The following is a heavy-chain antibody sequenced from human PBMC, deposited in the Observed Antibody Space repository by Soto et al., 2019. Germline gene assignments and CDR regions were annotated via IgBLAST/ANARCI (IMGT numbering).Heavy chain of an antibody. Sequence: QMQLKESGGGLVKPGGSLRLSCVASGSTFSTDYMTWVRQAPGKGLEWLSYTNSDTKFTNYADSVKGRFTISRDNAKNSLYLQMNSLRAEDTAVYYCARDLGYYDSSGYFDYWGQGTLVTVSS. V-gene: IGHV3-11*05. D-gene: IGHD3-22*01. CDR1: GSTFSTDY. J-gene: IGHJ4*02. CDR3: ARDLGYYDSSGYFDY. CDR2: TNSDTKFT.